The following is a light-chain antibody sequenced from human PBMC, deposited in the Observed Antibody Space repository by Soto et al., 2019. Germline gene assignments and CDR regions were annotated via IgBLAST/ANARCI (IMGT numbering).Light chain of an antibody. J-gene: IGLJ1*01. CDR1: SSNIGSNT. Sequence: QSPLTQPPSASGTPGQRVTISCFGSSSNIGSNTVNWYQQLPGTAPKLLIYSNTQRPSGVPDRFSGSKSGTSASLAISGLQSEDEADYYCAAWDDSLNGYVFGTGTKVTVL. V-gene: IGLV1-44*01. CDR2: SNT. CDR3: AAWDDSLNGYV.